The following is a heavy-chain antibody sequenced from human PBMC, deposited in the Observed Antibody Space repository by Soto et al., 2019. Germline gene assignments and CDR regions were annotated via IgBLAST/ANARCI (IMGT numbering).Heavy chain of an antibody. CDR1: GGSISSGGYY. D-gene: IGHD3-3*01. J-gene: IGHJ5*02. CDR3: ARARTPYDFRRVENWFDP. V-gene: IGHV4-31*03. CDR2: IYYSGST. Sequence: PSETLSLTCTVSGGSISSGGYYWSWIRQHPGKGLEWIGYIYYSGSTYYNPSLKSRVTISVDTSKNQFSLKLSSATAADTAVYYCARARTPYDFRRVENWFDPWGQGTLVTVSS.